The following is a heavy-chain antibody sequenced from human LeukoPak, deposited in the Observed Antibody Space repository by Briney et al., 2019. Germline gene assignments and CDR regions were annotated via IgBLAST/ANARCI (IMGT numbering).Heavy chain of an antibody. D-gene: IGHD1-26*01. J-gene: IGHJ4*02. CDR3: ARLSGYRDDY. CDR2: IYYSGST. CDR1: GGSISSSSYY. V-gene: IGHV4-39*01. Sequence: SETLSLTCTVSGGSISSSSYYWGWIRQPPGKGLEWIGSIYYSGSTYYNPSLKSRVTISVDTSKNQFSLKLSSVTAADTAVYYCARLSGYRDDYWGQGTLVTVSS.